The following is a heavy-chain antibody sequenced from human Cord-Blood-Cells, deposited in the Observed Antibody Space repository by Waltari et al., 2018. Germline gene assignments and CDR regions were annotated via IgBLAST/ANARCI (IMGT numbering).Heavy chain of an antibody. CDR2: IIPIVGTA. V-gene: IGHV1-69*12. CDR1: GGTFSSYA. J-gene: IGHJ6*02. CDR3: ARDGGDYSNYYGMDV. D-gene: IGHD4-4*01. Sequence: QVQLVQSGAEVKKPGSSVKVSCKASGGTFSSYAISWVRQAPGQGLEWMGGIIPIVGTANYAQKCQGRVTITADESTSTAYRELSSLRSEDTAVYYCARDGGDYSNYYGMDVWGQGTTVTVSS.